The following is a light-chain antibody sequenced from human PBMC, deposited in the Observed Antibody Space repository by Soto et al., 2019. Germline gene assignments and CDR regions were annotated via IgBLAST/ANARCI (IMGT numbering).Light chain of an antibody. CDR2: GAS. CDR1: QSVSSSY. V-gene: IGKV3-20*01. Sequence: EIVLTQSPGTLSLSPGERATLSCRASQSVSSSYLAWYQQKPGQAPRLLIYGASSRATGIPDRFSGSGSGTDFTLTISTLEPEDVEVYYCQQYGSSPLTFGGGTKVDIK. CDR3: QQYGSSPLT. J-gene: IGKJ4*01.